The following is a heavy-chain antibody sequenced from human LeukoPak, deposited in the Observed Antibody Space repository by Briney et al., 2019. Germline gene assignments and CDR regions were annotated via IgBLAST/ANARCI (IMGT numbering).Heavy chain of an antibody. CDR3: ARVLPNSGRYFDY. CDR1: GFTFSRYA. V-gene: IGHV3-30*04. Sequence: GGSLRLSCAASGFTFSRYAMHWVRQAPGRGLECVGVISNDGSDKYYPDSVKGRFTISRDNAKNTLYLQMNSLRADDTAVYYCARVLPNSGRYFDYWGQGTLVTVSS. CDR2: ISNDGSDK. D-gene: IGHD6-19*01. J-gene: IGHJ4*02.